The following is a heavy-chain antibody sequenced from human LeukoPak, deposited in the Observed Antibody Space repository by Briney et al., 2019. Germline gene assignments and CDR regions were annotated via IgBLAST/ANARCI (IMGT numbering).Heavy chain of an antibody. D-gene: IGHD3-9*01. V-gene: IGHV3-7*01. Sequence: GGSLRLSCAASGFTFSSYWVTWVRQAPGKGLEWVAYIKTDGSEKFYMDSVKGRFTISRDNAKNSMYLQMNSLRAEDTAVYYCARVDPDSWGPGTLVTVSS. CDR1: GFTFSSYW. J-gene: IGHJ4*02. CDR2: IKTDGSEK. CDR3: ARVDPDS.